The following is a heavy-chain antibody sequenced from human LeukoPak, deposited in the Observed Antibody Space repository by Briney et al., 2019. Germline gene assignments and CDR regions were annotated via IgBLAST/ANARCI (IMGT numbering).Heavy chain of an antibody. CDR2: IYHSGST. D-gene: IGHD3-10*01. J-gene: IGHJ6*03. CDR3: ARYYYGSGSYYNLAYYYYYGR. CDR1: GGSISSSNW. V-gene: IGHV4-4*02. Sequence: SETLSLTCAVSGGSISSSNWWSWVRQPPGKGLEWIGEIYHSGSTNYNPSLKSRVTISVDKSKNQFSLKLSSVTAADTAVYYCARYYYGSGSYYNLAYYYYYGRLGQRDHGHHLL.